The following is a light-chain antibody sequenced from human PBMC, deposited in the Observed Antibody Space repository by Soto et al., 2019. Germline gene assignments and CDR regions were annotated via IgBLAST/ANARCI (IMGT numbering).Light chain of an antibody. Sequence: ETVLTQSPATLSVSPGERVSLSCRATQSALSNLAWYQHKPGQAPRLLIHGASTRATGIPARFSGGGSGTEFTLTISSLEPEDVAVYYCQQRSNWPPLTFGGGTKVDIK. CDR3: QQRSNWPPLT. CDR2: GAS. CDR1: QSALSN. J-gene: IGKJ4*01. V-gene: IGKV3-15*01.